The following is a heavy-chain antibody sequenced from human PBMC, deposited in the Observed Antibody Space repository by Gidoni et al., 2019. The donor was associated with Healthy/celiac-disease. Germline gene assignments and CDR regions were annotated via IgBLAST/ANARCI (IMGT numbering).Heavy chain of an antibody. CDR3: ARALGYGSGQDAFDI. D-gene: IGHD3-10*01. CDR1: GFTFDAYG. J-gene: IGHJ3*02. Sequence: EVQLVESGGGVVRPGGSLRLSCAASGFTFDAYGMSWVRQAPGKGLGWVSGINWNGGSTGYADSVKGRFTISRDNAKNSLYLQMNSLRAEDTALYYCARALGYGSGQDAFDIWGQGTMVTVSS. V-gene: IGHV3-20*04. CDR2: INWNGGST.